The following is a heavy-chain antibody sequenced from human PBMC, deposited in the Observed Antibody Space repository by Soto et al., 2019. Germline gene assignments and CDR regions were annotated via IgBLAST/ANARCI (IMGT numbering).Heavy chain of an antibody. CDR2: IYASGNT. CDR1: VYAMSSYF. Sequence: WGTPYTNWNTSVYAMSSYFCDCRLLSPGKGLESIGYIYASGNTNYNPSFNSRVTISVDTSKNQFSLNLSSVTAADTAVYYCARSHPDYDFLPRHSKWFDPWGQGTLVTVSS. J-gene: IGHJ5*02. D-gene: IGHD3-3*01. V-gene: IGHV4-59*01. CDR3: ARSHPDYDFLPRHSKWFDP.